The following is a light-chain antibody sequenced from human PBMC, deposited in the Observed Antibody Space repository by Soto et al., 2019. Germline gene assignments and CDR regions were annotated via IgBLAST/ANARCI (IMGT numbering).Light chain of an antibody. CDR1: QNINLY. J-gene: IGKJ4*01. V-gene: IGKV1-39*01. CDR3: QQSYITLSLN. CDR2: AAS. Sequence: IQMTQSPSSLSASVGDTVTITCRASQNINLYLNWFQQKPGKAPRLLIYAASTLESGVPSRFSGSGSGTDFTLTISSMQPEDFATYFGQQSYITLSLNFGGGTKVDMK.